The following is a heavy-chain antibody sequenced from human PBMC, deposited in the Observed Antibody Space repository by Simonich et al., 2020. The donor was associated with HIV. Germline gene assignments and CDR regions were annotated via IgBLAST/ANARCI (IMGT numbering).Heavy chain of an antibody. CDR1: GGSFSGYY. D-gene: IGHD1-1*01. CDR3: ARGIPRNYYYFYDMDV. Sequence: QVQLQQWGAGLLKPSETLSLTCAVYGGSFSGYYWSWIRQPPGKGLEWIGEIKHRGRTNYNPSLKSRVTISGDTSKNQFSLKLSSVTAADTAVYSCARGIPRNYYYFYDMDVWGKGTTVIVSS. CDR2: IKHRGRT. J-gene: IGHJ6*04. V-gene: IGHV4-34*01.